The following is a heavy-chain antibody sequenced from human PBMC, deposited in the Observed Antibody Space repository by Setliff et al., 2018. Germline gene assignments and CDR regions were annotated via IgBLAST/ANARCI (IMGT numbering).Heavy chain of an antibody. D-gene: IGHD3-22*01. CDR1: GFTFSSYW. V-gene: IGHV3-7*03. Sequence: PGGSLRLSCAASGFTFSSYWMSWVRQAPGKGLEWVANIKQDGSEKYYVDSVKDRFTLSRDNAKNSLYLQMNSLRAEDTAVYYCAREDYYDSSGYYYGPYFDYWGQGTLVTVSS. J-gene: IGHJ4*02. CDR2: IKQDGSEK. CDR3: AREDYYDSSGYYYGPYFDY.